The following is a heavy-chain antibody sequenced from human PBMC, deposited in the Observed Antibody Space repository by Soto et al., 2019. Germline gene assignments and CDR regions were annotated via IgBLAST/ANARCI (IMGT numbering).Heavy chain of an antibody. V-gene: IGHV4-61*01. CDR2: IYYSGST. CDR1: GGSVSSGSYY. D-gene: IGHD3-3*01. Sequence: QVQLQESGPGLVKPSETLSLTCTVSGGSVSSGSYYWSWIRQPPGKGLEWIGYIYYSGSTNYNPAMKSRVTISVDTSKNRVSLKLISVTAADTAVYYCARDQSPDFWSGYYTHYYYGMDVWGQGTTVTVSS. CDR3: ARDQSPDFWSGYYTHYYYGMDV. J-gene: IGHJ6*02.